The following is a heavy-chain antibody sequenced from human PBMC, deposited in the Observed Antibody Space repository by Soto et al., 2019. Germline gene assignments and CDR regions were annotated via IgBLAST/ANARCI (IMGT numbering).Heavy chain of an antibody. V-gene: IGHV3-53*01. D-gene: IGHD1-1*01. CDR3: ATWHEREHAYDV. Sequence: XGSLSLYCAASGLTVGGKKYVAWVRQAPGKGLEWVSALYDVDGSFYADSVKGRFTTSSDSSKTTVYLQMNGLRPDDTAVYYCATWHEREHAYDVWGQGKTVTVSS. J-gene: IGHJ3*01. CDR1: GLTVGGKKY. CDR2: LYDVDGS.